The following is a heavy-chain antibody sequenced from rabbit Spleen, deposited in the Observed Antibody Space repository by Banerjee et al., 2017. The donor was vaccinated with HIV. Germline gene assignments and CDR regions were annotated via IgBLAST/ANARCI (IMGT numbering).Heavy chain of an antibody. CDR2: IAGSSSGFT. V-gene: IGHV1S45*01. D-gene: IGHD1-1*01. J-gene: IGHJ6*01. CDR1: GFSLSNNYV. CDR3: ARDTSSSFSSYGMDL. Sequence: QEQLEESGGALVKPEGSLTLTCTASGFSLSNNYVMRWVRQAPGKGLEWISCIAGSSSGFTYSATWAKGRFTCSKTSSTTVTLQMTRLTAADTATYFCARDTSSSFSSYGMDLWGPGTLVTVS.